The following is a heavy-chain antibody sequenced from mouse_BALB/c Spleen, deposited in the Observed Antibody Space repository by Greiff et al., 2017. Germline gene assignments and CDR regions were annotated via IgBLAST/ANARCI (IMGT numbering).Heavy chain of an antibody. CDR3: ARSDYGYAMDY. D-gene: IGHD1-1*01. Sequence: EVKLMESGPGLVKPSQSLSLTCTVTGYSITSDYAWNWIRQFPGNKLEWMGYISYSGSTSYNPSLKSRISITRDTSKNQFFLQLNSVTTEDTATYYCARSDYGYAMDYWGQGTSVTVSS. CDR2: ISYSGST. CDR1: GYSITSDYA. J-gene: IGHJ4*01. V-gene: IGHV3-2*02.